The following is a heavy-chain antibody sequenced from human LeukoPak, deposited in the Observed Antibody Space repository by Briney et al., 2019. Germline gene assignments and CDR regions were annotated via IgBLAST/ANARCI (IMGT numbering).Heavy chain of an antibody. CDR3: ARGWSSGWYGYFDY. J-gene: IGHJ4*02. CDR2: INHSGST. D-gene: IGHD6-19*01. V-gene: IGHV4-34*01. Sequence: SETLSLTCAVYGGSFSGYYWSWIRQPPGKGLDWIGEINHSGSTNYNPSLKSRITMSVDTSKNQFSLKLSSVTAADTAVYYCARGWSSGWYGYFDYWGQGTLVTVSS. CDR1: GGSFSGYY.